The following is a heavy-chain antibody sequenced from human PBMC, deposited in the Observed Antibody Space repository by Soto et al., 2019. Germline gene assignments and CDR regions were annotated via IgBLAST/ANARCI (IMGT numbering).Heavy chain of an antibody. CDR1: GFTFSSYG. CDR3: ARDLTRGSFDY. CDR2: ISYDGSNK. D-gene: IGHD7-27*01. Sequence: GGSLRLSCAASGFTFSSYGMHWVRQAPGKGLEWVAVISYDGSNKYYADSVKGRFTISRDNSKNTLYLQMNILRAEDTAVYYCARDLTRGSFDYWGQGTLVTVSS. J-gene: IGHJ4*02. V-gene: IGHV3-30*03.